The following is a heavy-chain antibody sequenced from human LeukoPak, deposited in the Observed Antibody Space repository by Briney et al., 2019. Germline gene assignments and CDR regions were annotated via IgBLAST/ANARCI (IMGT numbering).Heavy chain of an antibody. D-gene: IGHD3-16*01. V-gene: IGHV3-9*03. CDR2: ISWNSGSI. CDR1: GFTFDDYA. Sequence: GGSLRLSCAASGFTFDDYAMHWVRHAPGKGLEWVSGISWNSGSIGYADSVKGRFTISRDNAKNSLYLQMNSLRPEDMALYYCATEGGYWGQGTLVTVSS. CDR3: ATEGGY. J-gene: IGHJ4*02.